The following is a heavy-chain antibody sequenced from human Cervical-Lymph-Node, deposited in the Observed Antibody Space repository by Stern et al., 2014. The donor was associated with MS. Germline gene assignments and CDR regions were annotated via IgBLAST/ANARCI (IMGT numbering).Heavy chain of an antibody. CDR1: GFTFSSYG. CDR2: IWYDGSNK. D-gene: IGHD4-17*01. V-gene: IGHV3-33*01. J-gene: IGHJ6*02. Sequence: VQLLESGGGVVQPGRSLRLSCAASGFTFSSYGMHWVRQAPGKGLEWVAVIWYDGSNKYYADSVKGRFTISRDNSKNTLYLQMNSLRAEDTAVYYCARSSAPHDYGDYYGMDVWGQGTTVTVSS. CDR3: ARSSAPHDYGDYYGMDV.